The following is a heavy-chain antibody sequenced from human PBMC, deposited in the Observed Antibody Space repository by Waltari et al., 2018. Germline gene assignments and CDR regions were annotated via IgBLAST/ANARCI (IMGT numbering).Heavy chain of an antibody. CDR3: ARRPGPGQRLYFFDY. Sequence: EVQLLESGGGLVQPGGSLRLSCGTSGFTFGSHALPWVRPAPGKGLEWVAGIDENAITTIYADSVKGRFTISRDNSKNTLDLQMDSLRAEDTAVYYCARRPGPGQRLYFFDYWGQGTLVTVSS. J-gene: IGHJ4*02. D-gene: IGHD2-15*01. V-gene: IGHV3-23*01. CDR2: IDENAITT. CDR1: GFTFGSHA.